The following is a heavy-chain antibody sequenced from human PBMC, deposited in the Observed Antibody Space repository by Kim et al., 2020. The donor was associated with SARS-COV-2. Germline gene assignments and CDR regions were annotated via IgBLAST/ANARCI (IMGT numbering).Heavy chain of an antibody. V-gene: IGHV4-34*01. D-gene: IGHD1-26*01. CDR3: ARSLGSYSSFDY. Sequence: NYNPSLTSRVTISVDTSKNQFSLKLSSVTAADTAVYYCARSLGSYSSFDYWGQGTLVTVSS. J-gene: IGHJ4*02.